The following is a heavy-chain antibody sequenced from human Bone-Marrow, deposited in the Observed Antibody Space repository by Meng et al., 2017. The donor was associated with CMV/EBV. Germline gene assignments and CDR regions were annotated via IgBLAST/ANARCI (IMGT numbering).Heavy chain of an antibody. CDR3: ARAGTTVTTLYYYGMDV. CDR1: GYTFTSYD. J-gene: IGHJ6*02. Sequence: ASVKVSCKASGYTFTSYDINWVRQAPGQGLEWMGGIIPIFGTANYAQKLQGRVTMTTDTSTSTAYMELRSLRSDDTAVYYCARAGTTVTTLYYYGMDVWGQGTTVTVSS. D-gene: IGHD4-11*01. V-gene: IGHV1-18*01. CDR2: IIPIFGTA.